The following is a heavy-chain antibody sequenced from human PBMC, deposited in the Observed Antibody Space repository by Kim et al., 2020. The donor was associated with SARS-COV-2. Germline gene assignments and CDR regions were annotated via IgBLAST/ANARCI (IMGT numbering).Heavy chain of an antibody. D-gene: IGHD3-3*01. J-gene: IGHJ3*02. CDR3: ATKGAVKIGEVQDGFPN. V-gene: IGHV3-7*01. CDR1: GFTFKNYW. Sequence: GGSLRLSCAGSGFTFKNYWMSWVRQAPGKGPEWVANIKGDGTEKFYVASVMGRFTISRDNAKNLLFLQMNSLRAEDTALYYCATKGAVKIGEVQDGFPNWGQGTMVIVSS. CDR2: IKGDGTEK.